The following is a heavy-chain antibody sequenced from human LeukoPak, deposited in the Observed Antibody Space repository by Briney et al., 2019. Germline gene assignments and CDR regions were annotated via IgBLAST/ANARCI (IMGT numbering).Heavy chain of an antibody. CDR1: GFTFSSYG. Sequence: GGSLRLSCVASGFTFSSYGMHWVRQAPGKGLEWVAVIWYDGSNKYYAESVKGRFTISRDNSKNMLYLQMNTLRAEDTAVYYCARDWNGGWFDPWGQGTLVTVSS. J-gene: IGHJ5*02. D-gene: IGHD1-1*01. CDR2: IWYDGSNK. V-gene: IGHV3-33*01. CDR3: ARDWNGGWFDP.